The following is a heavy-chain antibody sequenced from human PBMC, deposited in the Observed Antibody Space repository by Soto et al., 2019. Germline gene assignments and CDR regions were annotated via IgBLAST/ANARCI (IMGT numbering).Heavy chain of an antibody. Sequence: QVQLVQSGAEVKKPGASVKVSCKASGYTFTGYYMHWVRQAPGQGLEWMGWINPNSGGTNYAQKFQGWVTMTRDPSISTAYMELSRLKSDDTAVYYCARGPTVPYGSGSYYQTWFDPWGQGTLVTVSS. D-gene: IGHD3-10*01. CDR1: GYTFTGYY. CDR3: ARGPTVPYGSGSYYQTWFDP. J-gene: IGHJ5*02. V-gene: IGHV1-2*04. CDR2: INPNSGGT.